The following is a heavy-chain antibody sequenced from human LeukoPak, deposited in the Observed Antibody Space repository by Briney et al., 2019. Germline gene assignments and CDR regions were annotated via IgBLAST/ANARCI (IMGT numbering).Heavy chain of an antibody. CDR1: GFTFSSYG. CDR3: ARDRVSGSGSIDY. CDR2: ISGSGGST. J-gene: IGHJ4*02. V-gene: IGHV3-23*01. Sequence: PGGSLRLSCAASGFTFSSYGMSWVRQAPGKGLDWVSAISGSGGSTYYADSVKGRFTISRDNAKNSLYLQMNSLRVEDTAVYYCARDRVSGSGSIDYWGQGTLVTVSS. D-gene: IGHD3-10*01.